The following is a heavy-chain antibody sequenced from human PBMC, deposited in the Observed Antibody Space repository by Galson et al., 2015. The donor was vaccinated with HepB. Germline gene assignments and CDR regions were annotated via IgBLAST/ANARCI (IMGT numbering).Heavy chain of an antibody. CDR3: AESGTTPEGDIVVVPAAPDV. D-gene: IGHD2-2*01. CDR2: ISYDGSNK. CDR1: GFTFSSYG. Sequence: SLRLSCAASGFTFSSYGIHWVRQAPGKGLEWVAVISYDGSNKYYGDSVKGRFTISRDNSKNTLYLQMNSLRAEDTAVYYCAESGTTPEGDIVVVPAAPDVWGQGTTVTVSS. V-gene: IGHV3-30*18. J-gene: IGHJ6*02.